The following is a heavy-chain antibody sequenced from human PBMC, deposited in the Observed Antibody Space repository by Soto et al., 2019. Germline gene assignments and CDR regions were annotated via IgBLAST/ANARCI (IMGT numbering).Heavy chain of an antibody. Sequence: QVQLQESGPGLVKPSGTLSLTCAVSGVSISSSNWWSWVRQPPGKGLEWIGEIYHSGSTNYNPSLQSSGTMTVDKSKDQFSLELSSVTGAGQAVYYWALSWGASFYWGQGTLVTVSS. J-gene: IGHJ4*02. CDR2: IYHSGST. CDR3: ALSWGASFY. V-gene: IGHV4-4*02. D-gene: IGHD3-16*01. CDR1: GVSISSSNW.